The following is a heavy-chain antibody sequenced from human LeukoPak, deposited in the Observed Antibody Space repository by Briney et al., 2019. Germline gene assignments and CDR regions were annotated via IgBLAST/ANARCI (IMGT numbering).Heavy chain of an antibody. J-gene: IGHJ4*02. V-gene: IGHV4-39*01. CDR1: GGSISSSSYY. CDR3: ARHSYYYDSSGYYYRRGTLDY. CDR2: IYYSGST. D-gene: IGHD3-22*01. Sequence: PSETLSLTCTVSGGSISSSSYYWGWIRQPPGQGLEWIGSIYYSGSTYYNPSLKSRVTISVDTSKNQFSLKLSSVTAADTVVYYCARHSYYYDSSGYYYRRGTLDYWGQGTLVTVSS.